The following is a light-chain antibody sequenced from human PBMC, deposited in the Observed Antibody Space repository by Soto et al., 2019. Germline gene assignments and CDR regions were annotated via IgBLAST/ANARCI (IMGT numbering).Light chain of an antibody. V-gene: IGLV2-11*01. CDR1: SSDVGGYDF. J-gene: IGLJ1*01. CDR2: DVT. Sequence: QSVLTQPRSVSGYPGQSVTISCTTTSSDVGGYDFVSWYQQHPAKAPNLIIFDVTKRPSGVPDRFSGSKSGNTASLTISGLQAEDEADYYCCSYADSYTLYVFGTGTKVTVL. CDR3: CSYADSYTLYV.